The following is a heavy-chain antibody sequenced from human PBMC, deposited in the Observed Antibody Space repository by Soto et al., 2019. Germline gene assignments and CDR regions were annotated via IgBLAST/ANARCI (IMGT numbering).Heavy chain of an antibody. V-gene: IGHV4-4*02. D-gene: IGHD2-2*01. Sequence: SETLSLTCAVSGGSFTSNNWWTWVRQPPGQGLEWIGEIYRTGSTNYNPSLKSRVTISLDKSENQFSLKVTSLTAADTAVYYCARGECSSVYCFTRWALDIWGQGTVVTVSS. CDR1: GGSFTSNNW. J-gene: IGHJ3*02. CDR3: ARGECSSVYCFTRWALDI. CDR2: IYRTGST.